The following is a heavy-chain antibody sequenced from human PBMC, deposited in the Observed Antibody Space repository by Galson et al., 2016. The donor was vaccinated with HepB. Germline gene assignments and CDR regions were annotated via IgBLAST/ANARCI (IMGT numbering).Heavy chain of an antibody. CDR2: SYYSGST. Sequence: ATLSLTCTVSGGSISSYYWSWIRQPPGKGLEWIGYSYYSGSTNYNPSLKSRLTISVDTSKNQFSLKLSSVTAADTAVYYCAKLASYGMDVWGQGTTVTVS. CDR3: AKLASYGMDV. CDR1: GGSISSYY. D-gene: IGHD4-23*01. J-gene: IGHJ6*02. V-gene: IGHV4-59*01.